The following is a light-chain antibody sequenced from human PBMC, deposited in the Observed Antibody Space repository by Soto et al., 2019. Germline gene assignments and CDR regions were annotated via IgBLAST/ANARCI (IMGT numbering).Light chain of an antibody. CDR1: QSVSSN. CDR2: GSS. J-gene: IGKJ4*01. V-gene: IGKV3-15*01. Sequence: EIVMTQSPATLSVSPGERATLSCRASQSVSSNLAWYQQKPGQAPRLLIYGSSTRATGIPARFSCSGYGTELTLTISRLQSEDFAVYYCQKYNNWTQLTFGGGTKVEIK. CDR3: QKYNNWTQLT.